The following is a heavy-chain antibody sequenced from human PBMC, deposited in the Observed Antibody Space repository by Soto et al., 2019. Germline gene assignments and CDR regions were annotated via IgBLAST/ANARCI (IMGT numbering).Heavy chain of an antibody. J-gene: IGHJ4*02. Sequence: KSSETLSLTCTVSGGSISSHYWSWIRQPPGKGLEWIGYIYYSGSTNYNPSLKSRVTISVDTSKNQFSLKLSSVTAADTAVYYCASGGSCYSRYCYFDYWGQGTLVTVSS. CDR3: ASGGSCYSRYCYFDY. V-gene: IGHV4-59*11. CDR2: IYYSGST. CDR1: GGSISSHY. D-gene: IGHD2-15*01.